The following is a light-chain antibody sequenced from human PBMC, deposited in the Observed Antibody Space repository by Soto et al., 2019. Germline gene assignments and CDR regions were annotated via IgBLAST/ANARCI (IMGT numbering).Light chain of an antibody. CDR2: DVT. CDR3: SSYSSSSPYV. Sequence: QSALTQPASVSGSPGQSITVSCTGTNNDVGGHNYVSWYQQHPGKAPKLMIYDVTNRPSGVSERFSGSKSGNTASLTISGLQAEDEADYYCSSYSSSSPYVFGTGTKLTVL. J-gene: IGLJ1*01. V-gene: IGLV2-14*03. CDR1: NNDVGGHNY.